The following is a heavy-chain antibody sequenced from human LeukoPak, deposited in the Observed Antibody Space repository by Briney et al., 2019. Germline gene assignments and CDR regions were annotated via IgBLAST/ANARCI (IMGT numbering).Heavy chain of an antibody. CDR2: IYYSGST. D-gene: IGHD3-16*01. V-gene: IGHV4-39*07. Sequence: SETLSLTCAVSGGSISSNSYYWGWIRQPPGKGLEWIGSIYYSGSTYYNPSLKSRVTISVDTSKNQFSLKLSSVTAADTAVYYCARDDVWGTPPVRWGQGTLVTVSS. CDR1: GGSISSNSYY. J-gene: IGHJ4*02. CDR3: ARDDVWGTPPVR.